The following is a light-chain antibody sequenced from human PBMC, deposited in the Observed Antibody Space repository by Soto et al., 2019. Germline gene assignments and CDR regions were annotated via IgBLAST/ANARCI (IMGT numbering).Light chain of an antibody. V-gene: IGLV1-44*01. J-gene: IGLJ1*01. CDR3: AAWDDSLNGRV. Sequence: QSVLTQPPSASGTPGQRVTISCSGSNSNIGSNTVNCYQQLPGTTPKLLIYYDNLRPSGVPARISGSKSGTSASLAISGLQSDDEADYYCAAWDDSLNGRVFGTGTKVTVL. CDR1: NSNIGSNT. CDR2: YDN.